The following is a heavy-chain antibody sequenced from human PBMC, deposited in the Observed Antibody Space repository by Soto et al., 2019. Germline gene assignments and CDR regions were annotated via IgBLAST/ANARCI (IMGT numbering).Heavy chain of an antibody. J-gene: IGHJ4*02. CDR3: AKDVDIVATIPYFDY. Sequence: GGSLRLSCAASGFTFSSYAMSWVRQAPGKGLEWASAISGSGGSTYYADSVKGRFTISRDNSKNTLYLQMNSLRAEDTAVYYCAKDVDIVATIPYFDYWGQGTLVTVSS. CDR2: ISGSGGST. V-gene: IGHV3-23*01. CDR1: GFTFSSYA. D-gene: IGHD5-12*01.